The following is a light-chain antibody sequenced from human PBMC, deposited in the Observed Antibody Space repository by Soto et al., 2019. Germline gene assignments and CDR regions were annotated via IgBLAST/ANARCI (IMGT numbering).Light chain of an antibody. CDR3: QQYCSSPYT. Sequence: DIVLTQSPGTLSLSPGERATLSCRASQSVSSSYLAWYQQKPGQAPRLLIYGASSRATGIPDRFSGSGSGTDFTLTISRLEPEDCAVYYCQQYCSSPYTLGQGTKLEIK. CDR1: QSVSSSY. V-gene: IGKV3-20*01. CDR2: GAS. J-gene: IGKJ2*01.